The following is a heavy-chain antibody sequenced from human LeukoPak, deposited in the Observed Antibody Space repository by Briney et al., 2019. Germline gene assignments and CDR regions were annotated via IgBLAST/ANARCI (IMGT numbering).Heavy chain of an antibody. CDR2: INPSGGST. CDR3: AREARLQSSIAAAGTEYYGMDV. CDR1: GYTFTSYY. Sequence: ASVTVSCKASGYTFTSYYMHWVRQAPGQGLEWMGIINPSGGSTSYAQKFQGRVTMTRDTSTSTVYMELSSLRSEDTAVYYCAREARLQSSIAAAGTEYYGMDVWGQGTTVTVS. V-gene: IGHV1-46*01. D-gene: IGHD6-13*01. J-gene: IGHJ6*02.